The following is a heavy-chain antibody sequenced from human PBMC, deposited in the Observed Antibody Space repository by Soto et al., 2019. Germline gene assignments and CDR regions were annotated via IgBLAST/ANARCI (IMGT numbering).Heavy chain of an antibody. D-gene: IGHD3-10*01. CDR1: GYTFTSYA. CDR2: INAGNGNT. CDR3: ARAFSYGSGTTFAT. V-gene: IGHV1-3*01. Sequence: ASVKFSCKASGYTFTSYAMHWVRQAPGQRLEWMGWINAGNGNTKYSQKFQGRVTITRDTSASTAYRELSSLRSEDTAVYYCARAFSYGSGTTFATWGQGTLVPVSS. J-gene: IGHJ5*02.